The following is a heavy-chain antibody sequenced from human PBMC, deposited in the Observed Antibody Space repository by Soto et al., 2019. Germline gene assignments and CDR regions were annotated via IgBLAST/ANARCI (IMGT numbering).Heavy chain of an antibody. CDR3: ARLPLVVVVVAASPRTWPHYFDY. Sequence: SGTMYLASTASGDTICSTSYYWGWNRQPPGKGLEWIGSIYYSGSTYYNPSLKSRVTISVDTSKNQFSLKLSSVTAADTAVYYCARLPLVVVVVAASPRTWPHYFDYWGQGTLVTVSP. V-gene: IGHV4-39*01. J-gene: IGHJ4*02. D-gene: IGHD2-15*01. CDR2: IYYSGST. CDR1: GDTICSTSYY.